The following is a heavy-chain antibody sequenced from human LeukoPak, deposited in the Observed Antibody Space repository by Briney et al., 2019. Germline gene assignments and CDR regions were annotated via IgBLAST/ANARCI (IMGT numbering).Heavy chain of an antibody. CDR3: VKGQEVVYAHMFDY. Sequence: PGGSLRLSCAASGFTLSSCNMNWVRQAPGKGLEWISYITTSIDIISYADSVKGRFTISRDNAKNSLYLQMDSLRGEDTAVYYCVKGQEVVYAHMFDYWGQGTLVTVSS. D-gene: IGHD2-8*02. V-gene: IGHV3-48*01. J-gene: IGHJ4*02. CDR2: ITTSIDII. CDR1: GFTLSSCN.